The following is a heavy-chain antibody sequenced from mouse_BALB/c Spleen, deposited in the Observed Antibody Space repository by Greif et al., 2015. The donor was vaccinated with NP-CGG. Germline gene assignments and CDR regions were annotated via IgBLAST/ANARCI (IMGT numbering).Heavy chain of an antibody. CDR3: ARGFDYDGGGAMDY. D-gene: IGHD2-4*01. V-gene: IGHV2-9*02. Sequence: VQVVESGPGLVAPSQSLSITCTVSGFSLTSYGVHWVRQPPGKGLEWLGVIWAGGSTNYNSALMSSLSISKDNSKSXVFLKMNSLQTDDTAMYYCARGFDYDGGGAMDYWGQGTSVTVSS. CDR1: GFSLTSYG. CDR2: IWAGGST. J-gene: IGHJ4*01.